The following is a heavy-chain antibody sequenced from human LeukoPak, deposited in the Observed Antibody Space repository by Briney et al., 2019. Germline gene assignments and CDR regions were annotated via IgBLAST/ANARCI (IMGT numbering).Heavy chain of an antibody. Sequence: GGSLRLSCAASGFTFSSYAMSWVRQAPGKGLEWVSAISGSGGSTYYADSAKGRFTISRDNSKNTLYLQMNSLRAEDTAVYYCAKDSHYGVNGDWGQGTLVTVSS. D-gene: IGHD4-23*01. J-gene: IGHJ4*02. CDR1: GFTFSSYA. V-gene: IGHV3-23*01. CDR2: ISGSGGST. CDR3: AKDSHYGVNGD.